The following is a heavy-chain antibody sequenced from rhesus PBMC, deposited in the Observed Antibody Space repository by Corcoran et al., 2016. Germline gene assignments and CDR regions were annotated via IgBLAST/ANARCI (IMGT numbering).Heavy chain of an antibody. CDR1: GFSFSSYW. V-gene: IGHV3-14*01. CDR2: INSDDSST. D-gene: IGHD6-25*01. CDR3: AGDVPPVSGSSHF. Sequence: EVQVVESGGGLAKPGGSLRLSCAASGFSFSSYWMHWVRQAPGKGLKWNSAINSDDSSTYYADAVKGRCTIPRENAKNTLYLQMDGLRAEDTAVYYCAGDVPPVSGSSHFWGQGLRVTVSS. J-gene: IGHJ3*01.